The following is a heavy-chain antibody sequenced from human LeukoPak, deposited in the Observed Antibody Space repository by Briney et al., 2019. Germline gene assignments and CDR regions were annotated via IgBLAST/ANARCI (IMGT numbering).Heavy chain of an antibody. CDR1: GFTFSSYA. D-gene: IGHD3-22*01. V-gene: IGHV3-23*01. CDR3: AKVRSDITMIVDSFDY. Sequence: GGSLGLSCAASGFTFSSYAMSWVRQAPGKGLEWVSAISGSGGSTYYADSVKGRFTISRDNSKNTLYLQMNSLRAEDTAVYYCAKVRSDITMIVDSFDYWGQGTLVTVSS. CDR2: ISGSGGST. J-gene: IGHJ4*02.